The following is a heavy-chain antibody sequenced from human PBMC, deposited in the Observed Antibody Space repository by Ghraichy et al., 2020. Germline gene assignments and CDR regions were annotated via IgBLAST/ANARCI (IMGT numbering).Heavy chain of an antibody. D-gene: IGHD3-10*01. J-gene: IGHJ6*03. Sequence: SETLSLTCTVSGGSISSYYWSWIRQPPGKGLEWIGYIYYSGSTNYNPSLKSRVTISVDTSKNQFSLKLSSVTAADTAVYYCARDRGDTSWVPPYYYYYMDVWGKGTTVTVSS. CDR2: IYYSGST. V-gene: IGHV4-59*01. CDR1: GGSISSYY. CDR3: ARDRGDTSWVPPYYYYYMDV.